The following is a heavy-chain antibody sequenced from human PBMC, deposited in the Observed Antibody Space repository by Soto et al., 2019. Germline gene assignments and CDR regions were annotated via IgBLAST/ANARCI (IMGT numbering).Heavy chain of an antibody. Sequence: QVQLVQSGAEVKKPGASVKVSCKASGYTFTSYGISWVRQAPGQGLEWMGWISAYNGNTNYAQKLQGRVTMTTDTSTSTAYMELRSLRSDDTAVYYCARDRDYDFWSDYSILNWFDPWGQGTLVTVSS. V-gene: IGHV1-18*04. J-gene: IGHJ5*02. CDR2: ISAYNGNT. CDR1: GYTFTSYG. CDR3: ARDRDYDFWSDYSILNWFDP. D-gene: IGHD3-3*01.